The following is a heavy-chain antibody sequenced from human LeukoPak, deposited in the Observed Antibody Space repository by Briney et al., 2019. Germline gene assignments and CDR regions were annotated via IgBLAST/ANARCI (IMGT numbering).Heavy chain of an antibody. CDR1: GFTFSSYE. CDR3: RCWLFQKGYYFDY. CDR2: ISSSGSTI. Sequence: GGSLRLSCAASGFTFSSYEMNWVRQAPGKGLEWVSYISSSGSTIYYADSVKGRFTISRDNAKNSLYLQMNSLRAEDTAVYYCRCWLFQKGYYFDYWGQGTLVTVSS. V-gene: IGHV3-48*03. D-gene: IGHD3-9*01. J-gene: IGHJ4*02.